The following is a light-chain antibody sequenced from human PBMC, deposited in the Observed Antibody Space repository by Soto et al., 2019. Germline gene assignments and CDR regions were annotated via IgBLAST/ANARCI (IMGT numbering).Light chain of an antibody. V-gene: IGKV3-11*01. CDR1: QSVTNS. J-gene: IGKJ4*01. Sequence: VLIQSAVTLTFSLRQGASLSCRASQSVTNSLAWYQQKPGQAPRLLVYDASNRATGIPTRFSGSGSGTDFTLTISNLEPEDFAVYYCQQHISWPRTFGGGTKVDIK. CDR3: QQHISWPRT. CDR2: DAS.